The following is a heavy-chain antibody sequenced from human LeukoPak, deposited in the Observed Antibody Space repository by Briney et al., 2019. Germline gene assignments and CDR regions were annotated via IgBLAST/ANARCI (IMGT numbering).Heavy chain of an antibody. V-gene: IGHV3-23*01. Sequence: GGSLRLSCTASGFTFDDYDMSWVRQAPGKGLEWVSAISGSGGSTYYADSVKGRFTISRDNSKNTLYLQMNSLRAEDTAVYYCAKQTYYDFWSGYDKFDYWGQGTLVTVSS. CDR3: AKQTYYDFWSGYDKFDY. J-gene: IGHJ4*02. CDR1: GFTFDDYD. D-gene: IGHD3-3*01. CDR2: ISGSGGST.